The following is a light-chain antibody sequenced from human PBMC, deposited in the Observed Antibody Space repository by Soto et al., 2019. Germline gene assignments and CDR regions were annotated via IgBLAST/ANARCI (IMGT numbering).Light chain of an antibody. V-gene: IGLV2-23*01. CDR3: CSYAGSSLGV. J-gene: IGLJ2*01. CDR2: EGS. Sequence: QSALTQPASVSGSPGQSITISCTGTSSDVGSYNLVSWYQQHPGKAPKLMIYEGSKRPSGVSNRFSGSKSGNTASLTISGLQAEDEADYYCCSYAGSSLGVFGGGTQLTV. CDR1: SSDVGSYNL.